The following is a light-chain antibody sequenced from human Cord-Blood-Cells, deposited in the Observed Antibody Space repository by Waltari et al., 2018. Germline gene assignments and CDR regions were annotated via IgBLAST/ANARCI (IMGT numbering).Light chain of an antibody. CDR2: EVS. CDR3: CSYAGSSTNWV. J-gene: IGLJ3*02. Sequence: QSALTQPASVSGSPGQSITISCTGTSRDVGSYNLVSWYQQHPGKAPNLIIYEVSKRPPGVSNRFSGSKSGNTASLTISGLQAEDEADYYCCSYAGSSTNWVFGGGTKLTVL. V-gene: IGLV2-23*02. CDR1: SRDVGSYNL.